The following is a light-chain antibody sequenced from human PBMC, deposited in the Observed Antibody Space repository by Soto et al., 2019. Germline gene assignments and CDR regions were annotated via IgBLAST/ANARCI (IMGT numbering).Light chain of an antibody. Sequence: DIQMTQSPSTLSASVGDTVTITCRASESIDNWLAWYQQKPGKAPKLLIFAASTLVRGVPSRFSGRGSGTEFTLTISSLPSEDFAVHYCQQYDNWPPWTFGRGTKVDIK. V-gene: IGKV1-5*01. CDR1: ESIDNW. CDR3: QQYDNWPPWT. CDR2: AAS. J-gene: IGKJ1*01.